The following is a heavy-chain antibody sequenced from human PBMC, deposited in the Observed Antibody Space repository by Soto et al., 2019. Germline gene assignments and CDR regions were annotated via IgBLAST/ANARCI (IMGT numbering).Heavy chain of an antibody. J-gene: IGHJ4*02. D-gene: IGHD3-16*01. Sequence: QLQLQESGSGLVTPSQTLSLTCAVSGGSISSGGYSWNWIRPPPGKGLEWIAYIHHGGTTHYNPSLRSRVTISVDTSKNQFSLMLTSVTAADTAVYYCARERSGGGEFDSWGQGTLVTVSS. CDR1: GGSISSGGYS. CDR2: IHHGGTT. V-gene: IGHV4-30-2*01. CDR3: ARERSGGGEFDS.